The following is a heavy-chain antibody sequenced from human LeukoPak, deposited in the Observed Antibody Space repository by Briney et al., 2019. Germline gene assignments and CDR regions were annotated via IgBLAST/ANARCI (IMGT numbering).Heavy chain of an antibody. V-gene: IGHV4-34*01. CDR2: INHSGST. D-gene: IGHD1-7*01. CDR1: GGSFSGYY. Sequence: SETLSLTCAVYGGSFSGYYWSWIRQPPGKGLEWIGEINHSGSTNYNPSLKSRVTISVDTSKNQFSLKLSSVTAADTAVYYCARLNYGYYYYMDVWGKGTTVTVSS. J-gene: IGHJ6*03. CDR3: ARLNYGYYYYMDV.